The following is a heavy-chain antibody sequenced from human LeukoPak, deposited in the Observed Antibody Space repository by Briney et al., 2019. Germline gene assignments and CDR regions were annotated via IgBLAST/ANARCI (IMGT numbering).Heavy chain of an antibody. V-gene: IGHV1-69*05. CDR2: IIPIFGTA. D-gene: IGHD3-3*01. CDR1: GGTFSSYA. Sequence: ASVKVSCKASGGTFSSYAISWVRQAPGQGLEWMGGIIPIFGTANYAQKFQGRVTITTDESTSTAYMELSSLRSEDTAVYYCARGRILEWLRDYWGQGTLVTVSS. J-gene: IGHJ4*02. CDR3: ARGRILEWLRDY.